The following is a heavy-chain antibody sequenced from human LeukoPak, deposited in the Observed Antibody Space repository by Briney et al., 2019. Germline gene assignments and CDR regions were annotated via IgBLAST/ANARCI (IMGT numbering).Heavy chain of an antibody. D-gene: IGHD3-10*01. J-gene: IGHJ4*02. CDR2: IHPRSGET. V-gene: IGHV1-2*02. CDR3: ARDGEYGTGSYYRGCFDY. Sequence: ASVKVSCKASGYSFTAFYIHWVRQTPGQGLEWMGWIHPRSGETNYAYKFRGRVTMTRDTSISTTYMDLGSLGSDDTAVYYCARDGEYGTGSYYRGCFDYWGQGTLVTVSS. CDR1: GYSFTAFY.